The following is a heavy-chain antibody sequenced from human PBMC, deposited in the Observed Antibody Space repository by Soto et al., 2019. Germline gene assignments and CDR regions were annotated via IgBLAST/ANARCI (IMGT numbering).Heavy chain of an antibody. J-gene: IGHJ6*02. Sequence: PSETLSLTCTVSGASISSSHYWTWVRQTPGKGLEWIGEIYHTGNTNYNPSLKSRVTLSLDKSKNQFSLRLNSVTAADTAVFYCARYPMEDYYRGMDVWGQGXTVTVSS. D-gene: IGHD3-3*01. CDR2: IYHTGNT. CDR3: ARYPMEDYYRGMDV. V-gene: IGHV4-4*02. CDR1: GASISSSHY.